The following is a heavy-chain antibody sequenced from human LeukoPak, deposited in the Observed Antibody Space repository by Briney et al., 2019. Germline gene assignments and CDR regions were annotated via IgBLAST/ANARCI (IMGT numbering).Heavy chain of an antibody. Sequence: SETLSLTCAVSGDSISSSNWWTWVRQPPGKGLEWIGEIYHSGSTNYNPSLKSRVTMSLDKSKKQFSLKLTSVTAADTAVYYCAREAAGQWFDPWGQGTLVTVSS. J-gene: IGHJ5*02. CDR1: GDSISSSNW. V-gene: IGHV4-4*02. CDR2: IYHSGST. D-gene: IGHD6-25*01. CDR3: AREAAGQWFDP.